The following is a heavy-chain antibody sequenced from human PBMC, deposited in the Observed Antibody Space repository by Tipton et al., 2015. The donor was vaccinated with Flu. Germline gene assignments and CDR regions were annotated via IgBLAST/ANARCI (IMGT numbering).Heavy chain of an antibody. D-gene: IGHD1-26*01. Sequence: QSGAEVKKPGSSVKVSCKASGGTFSSYAISWVRQAPGQGLEWMGGIIPIFGPANYAQKFQGRVTITADESTSPASMELSSLRSEDTPLYYCATAVEYSGSYSRDYFDYWGQGTLVTVSS. CDR3: ATAVEYSGSYSRDYFDY. CDR1: GGTFSSYA. V-gene: IGHV1-69*01. J-gene: IGHJ4*02. CDR2: IIPIFGPA.